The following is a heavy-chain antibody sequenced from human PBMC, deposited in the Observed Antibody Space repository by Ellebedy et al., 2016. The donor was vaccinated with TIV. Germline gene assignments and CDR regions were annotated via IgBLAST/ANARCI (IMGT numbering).Heavy chain of an antibody. CDR3: ATDPALVYDTGYYYLDF. D-gene: IGHD3-9*01. J-gene: IGHJ4*02. V-gene: IGHV3-23*01. CDR2: ISGSGAAT. Sequence: GESLKISCAASGFTFSNYALTWVRQAPGKGLEWVSSISGSGAATYYADSVKGRFTISRDNSKNTLYLQMESLRSEDTAVYYCATDPALVYDTGYYYLDFWGQGTLVSVSS. CDR1: GFTFSNYA.